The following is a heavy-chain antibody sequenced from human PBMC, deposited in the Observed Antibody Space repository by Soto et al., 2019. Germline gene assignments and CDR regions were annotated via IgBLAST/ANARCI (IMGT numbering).Heavy chain of an antibody. Sequence: GGSLRLSCTASGFTFSSYSMNWVRQAPGKGLEWVSSISSSSSYIYYADSVKGRFTISRDNAKNSLYLQMNSLRAEDTAVYYCARDGDDILTGLYYYGMDVWGQGTTVTVS. CDR1: GFTFSSYS. CDR2: ISSSSSYI. D-gene: IGHD3-9*01. CDR3: ARDGDDILTGLYYYGMDV. V-gene: IGHV3-21*01. J-gene: IGHJ6*02.